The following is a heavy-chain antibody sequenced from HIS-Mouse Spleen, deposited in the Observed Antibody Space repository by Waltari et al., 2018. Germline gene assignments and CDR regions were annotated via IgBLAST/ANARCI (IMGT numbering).Heavy chain of an antibody. Sequence: QLQLQESGPGLVKPSETLSLTCTVSGGSISSISYYWGWIRQPPGEGLEWIGSINYSGRTHPSPSFKGRVPISVDTSKSQFSLKLGSVTAADTAVYYCAREIPYSSSWYDWYFDLWGRGTLVTVSS. J-gene: IGHJ2*01. V-gene: IGHV4-39*07. D-gene: IGHD6-13*01. CDR1: GGSISSISYY. CDR3: AREIPYSSSWYDWYFDL. CDR2: INYSGRT.